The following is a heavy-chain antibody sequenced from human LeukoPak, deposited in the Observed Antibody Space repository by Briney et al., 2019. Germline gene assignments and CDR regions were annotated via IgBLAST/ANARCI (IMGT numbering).Heavy chain of an antibody. D-gene: IGHD2-2*01. Sequence: ASVKVSCKASGYTFTGYYMHWVRQAPGQGLEWMGWINPNSGGTNYAQKFQGRVTMTRDTSISTAYMELSRLRSDDTAVYHCARDGGGRYCSSTSCRNWFDPWGQGTLVTVSS. CDR2: INPNSGGT. CDR3: ARDGGGRYCSSTSCRNWFDP. V-gene: IGHV1-2*02. CDR1: GYTFTGYY. J-gene: IGHJ5*02.